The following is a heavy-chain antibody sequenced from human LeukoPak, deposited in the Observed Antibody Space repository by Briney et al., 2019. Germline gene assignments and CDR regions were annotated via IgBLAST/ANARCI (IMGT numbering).Heavy chain of an antibody. Sequence: ASVKVSCKASGGTFSSYAISWVRQAPGQGLEWMGGIIPIFGTANYAQKFQGRDTITADESTSTAYMELSSLRSEDTAVYYCAEGITGTTSWFDPWGQGTLVTVSS. D-gene: IGHD1-7*01. V-gene: IGHV1-69*01. CDR1: GGTFSSYA. J-gene: IGHJ5*02. CDR3: AEGITGTTSWFDP. CDR2: IIPIFGTA.